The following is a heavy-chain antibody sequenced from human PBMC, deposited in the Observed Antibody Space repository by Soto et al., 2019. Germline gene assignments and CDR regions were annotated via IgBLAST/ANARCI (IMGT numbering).Heavy chain of an antibody. CDR1: GLTFSAAG. V-gene: IGHV3-30*18. J-gene: IGHJ4*02. CDR3: AKDKGRTAIDY. Sequence: QVQLVESGGGVVQPGRSLRLSCAASGLTFSAAGMHWVRQAPGKGLEWVASIANDGRSESYADSVKGRFTISRDNSQNRLYLQMNGLRAEDTAVYYCAKDKGRTAIDYWGQGTLVSVSS. CDR2: IANDGRSE.